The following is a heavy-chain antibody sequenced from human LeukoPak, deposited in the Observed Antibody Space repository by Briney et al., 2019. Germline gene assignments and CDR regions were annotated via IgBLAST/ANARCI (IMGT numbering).Heavy chain of an antibody. D-gene: IGHD3-10*01. CDR3: ARVGKYYYGSGSYRPHYFDY. J-gene: IGHJ4*02. CDR2: IFPSDSDT. V-gene: IGHV5-51*01. CDR1: GYSFTSSW. Sequence: KDGESLKISCQASGYSFTSSWIGWVRQMSGKGLEWMGIIFPSDSDTIYSPSFQGQVTISADTSISTAYLQWSSLKASDTATYYCARVGKYYYGSGSYRPHYFDYWGQGTLVTVSS.